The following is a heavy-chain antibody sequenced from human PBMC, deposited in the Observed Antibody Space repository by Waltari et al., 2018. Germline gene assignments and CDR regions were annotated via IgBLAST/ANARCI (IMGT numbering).Heavy chain of an antibody. D-gene: IGHD3-10*01. Sequence: QVQLQESGPGLVKPSETLSLTCTVSGGSIRSYYWSWIRQPPGKGLEWIGYIYYSGSTNYNPSLKSRVTISVDTSKNQFSLKLSSVTAADTAVYYCARDPNYYGSGSYEDWYFDLWGRGTLVTVSS. CDR1: GGSIRSYY. J-gene: IGHJ2*01. CDR3: ARDPNYYGSGSYEDWYFDL. V-gene: IGHV4-59*01. CDR2: IYYSGST.